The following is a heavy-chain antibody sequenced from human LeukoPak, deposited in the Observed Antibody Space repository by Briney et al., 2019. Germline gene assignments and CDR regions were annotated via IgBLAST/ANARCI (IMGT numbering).Heavy chain of an antibody. CDR2: ISGSGGST. D-gene: IGHD1-26*01. CDR1: GFTFSSYA. Sequence: QSGGSLSLSCAASGFTFSSYAMSWVRQAPGKGLEWVSAISGSGGSTYYADSVKGRFTVSRDNSKNTLYLQMNSLRAEDTAVYYCAKAARPSRKVEWDWGQGTLVTVSS. V-gene: IGHV3-23*01. CDR3: AKAARPSRKVEWD. J-gene: IGHJ4*02.